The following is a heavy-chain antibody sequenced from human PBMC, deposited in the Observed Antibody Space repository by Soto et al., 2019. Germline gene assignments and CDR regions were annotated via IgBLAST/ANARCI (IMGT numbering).Heavy chain of an antibody. D-gene: IGHD4-4*01. Sequence: GGSLRLSCAASGFTFSSYEMNWVRQAPGQGLEWVSYISSSGSTIYYADSVKGRFTISRDNAKSSLYLQMNSLRAEDTAAYYCARLCEVTTFPYYYYYGMDVWGQGTTVTVSS. V-gene: IGHV3-48*03. CDR3: ARLCEVTTFPYYYYYGMDV. J-gene: IGHJ6*02. CDR1: GFTFSSYE. CDR2: ISSSGSTI.